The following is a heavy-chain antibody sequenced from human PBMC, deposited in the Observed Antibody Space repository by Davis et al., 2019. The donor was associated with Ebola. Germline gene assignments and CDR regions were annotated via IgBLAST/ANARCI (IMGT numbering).Heavy chain of an antibody. Sequence: ASVKVSCKASGFTFTDYYMHWVRQAPGQGPEWMGWISLNSGSTKYSHKFQGRVTMTRDTSINTAHMELSGLRSDDTAFYYCARDDKIMHFDYWGEGTLVTVSS. V-gene: IGHV1-2*02. D-gene: IGHD3-16*01. CDR1: GFTFTDYY. CDR2: ISLNSGST. J-gene: IGHJ4*02. CDR3: ARDDKIMHFDY.